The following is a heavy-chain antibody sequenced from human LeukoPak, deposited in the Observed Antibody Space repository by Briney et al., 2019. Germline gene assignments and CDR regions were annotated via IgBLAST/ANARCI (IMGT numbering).Heavy chain of an antibody. CDR1: GYTFTNNA. Sequence: ASVKVSCKASGYTFTNNALHWVRQAPGQRVEWMGWINAGNGDTKYSQKFQGRVTITRDTSASTAYMELSSLRSEDTAVYHCARGYCSTTSCQYYFDYWGQGTLVTVSS. D-gene: IGHD2-2*01. V-gene: IGHV1-3*01. CDR2: INAGNGDT. J-gene: IGHJ4*02. CDR3: ARGYCSTTSCQYYFDY.